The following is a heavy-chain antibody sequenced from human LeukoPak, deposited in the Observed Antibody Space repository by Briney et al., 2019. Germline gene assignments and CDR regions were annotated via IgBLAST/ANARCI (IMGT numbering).Heavy chain of an antibody. CDR3: ARDYGRSRDYGMDV. CDR1: GFTVDSNY. D-gene: IGHD3-10*01. Sequence: GGSLRLSCAASGFTVDSNYLSWVRQAPGKGLEWVSRINSDGSSTTYADSVKGRFTISRDNAKNTLYLQMNSLRAEDTAVYYCARDYGRSRDYGMDVWGQGTTVTVSS. CDR2: INSDGSST. V-gene: IGHV3-74*01. J-gene: IGHJ6*02.